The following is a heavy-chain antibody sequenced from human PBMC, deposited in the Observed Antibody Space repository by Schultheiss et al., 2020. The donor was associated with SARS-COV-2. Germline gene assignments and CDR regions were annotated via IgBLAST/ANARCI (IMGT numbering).Heavy chain of an antibody. CDR3: ARVRDWNFPLGYYMDV. CDR2: ISYDGSNK. V-gene: IGHV3-30-3*01. Sequence: GGSLRLSCAASGFTFSSYAMHWVRQAPGKGLEWVAVISYDGSNKYYADSVKGRFTICRDNSKNTLYLQMNSLRAEDTAVYYCARVRDWNFPLGYYMDVWGKGTTVTVSS. D-gene: IGHD1-7*01. J-gene: IGHJ6*03. CDR1: GFTFSSYA.